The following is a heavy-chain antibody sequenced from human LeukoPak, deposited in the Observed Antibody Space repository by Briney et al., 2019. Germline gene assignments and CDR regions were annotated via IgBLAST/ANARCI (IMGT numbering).Heavy chain of an antibody. V-gene: IGHV3-11*01. D-gene: IGHD6-19*01. CDR3: AKDIAVAGFYYGMDV. Sequence: GGSLRLSCVASGFTFSDYYMSWIRQAPGKGLEWVSYISSSSSTIYYADSVKGRFTISRDNAKKSLYVQMNSLRTEDTALYYCAKDIAVAGFYYGMDVWGQGTTVTVSS. CDR2: ISSSSSTI. CDR1: GFTFSDYY. J-gene: IGHJ6*02.